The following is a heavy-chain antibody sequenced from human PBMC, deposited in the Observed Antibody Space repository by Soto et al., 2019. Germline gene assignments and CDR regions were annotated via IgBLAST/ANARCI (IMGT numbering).Heavy chain of an antibody. CDR3: AKDLMITFGGVISS. CDR1: GFTFSSYG. J-gene: IGHJ5*02. D-gene: IGHD3-16*02. Sequence: GGSLRLSCAASGFTFSSYGMHWVRQAPGKGLEWVAVISYDGSNKYYADSVKGRFTISRDNSKNTLYLQMNSLRAEDTAVYYCAKDLMITFGGVISSWGQGTLVTVSS. CDR2: ISYDGSNK. V-gene: IGHV3-30*18.